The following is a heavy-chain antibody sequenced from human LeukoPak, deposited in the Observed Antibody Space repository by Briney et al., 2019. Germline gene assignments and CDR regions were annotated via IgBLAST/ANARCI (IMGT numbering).Heavy chain of an antibody. D-gene: IGHD3-10*01. CDR3: ARHGSMASSGYVDY. V-gene: IGHV4-4*02. CDR1: GGSISSSSGNC. J-gene: IGHJ4*02. CDR2: IYHSGST. Sequence: PSETLPLTCAVSGGSISSSSGNCWTWVRQPPGKGLEWIGEIYHSGSTNYNPSLKSRVTMLLDKSKNQFSLKLNSVTAADTAVYYCARHGSMASSGYVDYWGQGTLVTVSS.